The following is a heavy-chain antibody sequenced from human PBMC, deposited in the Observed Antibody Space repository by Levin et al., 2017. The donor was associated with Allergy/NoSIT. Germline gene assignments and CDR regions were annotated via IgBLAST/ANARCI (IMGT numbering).Heavy chain of an antibody. CDR1: GFTFSTYA. Sequence: GESLKISCAASGFTFSTYAMHWVRQAPGKGLEWVAATSYDGGDKYYADSVKGRFTISRDNSKNTLYLQMNSLRAEDTAVYYCAKDWSNWFDPWGQGTLVTVSS. CDR3: AKDWSNWFDP. CDR2: TSYDGGDK. V-gene: IGHV3-30*18. J-gene: IGHJ5*02.